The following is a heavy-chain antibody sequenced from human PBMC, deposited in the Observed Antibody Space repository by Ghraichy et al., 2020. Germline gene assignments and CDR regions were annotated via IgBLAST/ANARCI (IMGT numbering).Heavy chain of an antibody. CDR3: TTDVYCSSTSCYGDYYYGMDV. J-gene: IGHJ6*02. V-gene: IGHV3-15*01. Sequence: GGSLRLSCAASGFTFSNAWMSWVRQAPGKGLEWVGRIKSKTDGGTTDYAAPVKGRFTISRDDSKNTLYLQMNSLKTEDTAVYYCTTDVYCSSTSCYGDYYYGMDVWGQGTTVTVSS. D-gene: IGHD2-2*01. CDR1: GFTFSNAW. CDR2: IKSKTDGGTT.